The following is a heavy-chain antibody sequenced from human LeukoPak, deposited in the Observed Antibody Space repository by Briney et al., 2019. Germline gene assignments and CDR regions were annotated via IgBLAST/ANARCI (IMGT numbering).Heavy chain of an antibody. CDR3: AMGGYNWNPNPFDY. CDR1: GFTFSSYA. Sequence: PGGSLRLSCAASGFTFSSYAVSWVRQAPGKGLEWVSAISGSGGSTYYADSVKGRFTISRDNSKNTLYLQMNSLRAEDTAVYYCAMGGYNWNPNPFDYWGQGTLVTVSS. CDR2: ISGSGGST. V-gene: IGHV3-23*01. D-gene: IGHD1-20*01. J-gene: IGHJ4*02.